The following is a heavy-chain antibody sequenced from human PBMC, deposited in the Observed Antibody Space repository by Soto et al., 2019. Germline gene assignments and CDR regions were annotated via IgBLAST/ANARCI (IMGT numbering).Heavy chain of an antibody. Sequence: SETLSLTCAVSGGSISSGGYSWSWIRQPPGKGLEWIGYIYHSGSTYYNPSLKSRVTISVDRSKNQFSLKLSSVTAADTAVYYCARDRTGSSGFDYWGQGTLVTVSS. J-gene: IGHJ4*02. D-gene: IGHD3-22*01. CDR2: IYHSGST. CDR1: GGSISSGGYS. CDR3: ARDRTGSSGFDY. V-gene: IGHV4-30-2*01.